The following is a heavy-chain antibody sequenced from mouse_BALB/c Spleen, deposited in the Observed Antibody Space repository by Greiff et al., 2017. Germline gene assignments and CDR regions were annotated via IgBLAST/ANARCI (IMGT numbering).Heavy chain of an antibody. D-gene: IGHD2-1*01. Sequence: QVQLKESGPGLVQPSQSLSITCTVSGFSLTSYGVHWVRQSPGKGLEWLGVIWSGGSTDYNAAFISRLSISKDNYKSQVFFKMNSLQANDTAIYYCARGRGNYVMDYWGQGTSVTVSS. CDR3: ARGRGNYVMDY. V-gene: IGHV2-2*02. J-gene: IGHJ4*01. CDR1: GFSLTSYG. CDR2: IWSGGST.